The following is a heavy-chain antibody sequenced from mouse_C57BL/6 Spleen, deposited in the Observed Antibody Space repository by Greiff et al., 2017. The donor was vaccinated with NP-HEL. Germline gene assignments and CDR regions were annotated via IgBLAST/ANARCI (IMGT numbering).Heavy chain of an antibody. V-gene: IGHV14-2*01. D-gene: IGHD4-1*01. J-gene: IGHJ2*01. Sequence: VQLQQSGAELVKPGASVKLSCTASGFNIKDYYMPWVKQRTEQGLAWIGRIDPADGETKYDPKVTGKATITADTSSNTAYLQLSSLTSEDTAVYYCAITGTFFDYWGQGTTLTVSS. CDR2: IDPADGET. CDR3: AITGTFFDY. CDR1: GFNIKDYY.